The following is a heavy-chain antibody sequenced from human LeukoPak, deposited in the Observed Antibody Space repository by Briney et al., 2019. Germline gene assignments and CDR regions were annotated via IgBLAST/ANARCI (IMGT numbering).Heavy chain of an antibody. Sequence: GGSLRLSCSASGFTFDDYAMHWVRQGLGKSLEWVSLINENGDIAYYGDSVRGRFTVSRDSAKNSLYLQMSSLTTEDTALYYCAKARWEPNFDYWGQGTLVTVSS. CDR3: AKARWEPNFDY. V-gene: IGHV3-43*02. CDR1: GFTFDDYA. J-gene: IGHJ4*02. CDR2: INENGDIA. D-gene: IGHD1-26*01.